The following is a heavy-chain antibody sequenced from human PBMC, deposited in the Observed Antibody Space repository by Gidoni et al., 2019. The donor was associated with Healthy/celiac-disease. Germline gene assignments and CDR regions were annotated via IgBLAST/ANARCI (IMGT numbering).Heavy chain of an antibody. CDR3: ARLPDNWNYLGAFDI. V-gene: IGHV1-69*02. J-gene: IGHJ3*02. Sequence: QVQLVQSGAEVTKPGSSVKVSFKASGVTFSSHTISWVRQAPGQGLEWMGRIIPILGIANDAQKFQGRVTITADKSTSTAYMELSSLRSEDTAVYYCARLPDNWNYLGAFDIWGQGTMVTVSS. CDR2: IIPILGIA. D-gene: IGHD1-7*01. CDR1: GVTFSSHT.